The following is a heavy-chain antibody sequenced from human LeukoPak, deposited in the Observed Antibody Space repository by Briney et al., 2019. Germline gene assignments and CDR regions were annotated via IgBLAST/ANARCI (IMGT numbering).Heavy chain of an antibody. J-gene: IGHJ3*02. CDR1: GFTFSSYA. Sequence: PGGSLRLSCAASGFTFSSYAMHWVRQAPGKGLEWASGISWNSGSIGYADSVKGRFTISRDNAKNSLYLQMNSLRAEDTALYYCAKDISGVPSSYPDAFDIWGQGTMVTVSS. V-gene: IGHV3-9*01. CDR2: ISWNSGSI. D-gene: IGHD2-2*01. CDR3: AKDISGVPSSYPDAFDI.